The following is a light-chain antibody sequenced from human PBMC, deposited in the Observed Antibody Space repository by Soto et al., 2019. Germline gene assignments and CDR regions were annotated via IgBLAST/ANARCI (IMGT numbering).Light chain of an antibody. J-gene: IGLJ1*01. CDR3: SSYTDSSNYV. CDR2: RNN. V-gene: IGLV1-47*01. Sequence: QSVLTQPPSASGTPGQGVTISCSGSTSNIGSNYVYWYQQLPGTAPKLLIYRNNQRPSGVPDRFSGSKSGNTASLTISGLQAEDEADYYCSSYTDSSNYVFGTGTKLTVL. CDR1: TSNIGSNY.